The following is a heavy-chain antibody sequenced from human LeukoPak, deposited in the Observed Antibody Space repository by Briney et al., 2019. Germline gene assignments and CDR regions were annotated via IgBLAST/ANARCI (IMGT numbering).Heavy chain of an antibody. Sequence: GGSLRLSCVASGFTFSTFAMNWVRQAPGKGLEWVSVIYSGGSTYYADSVKGRFTISRDNAKNSLYLQMNSLRAEDTAVYYCARALTYCGGDCYPFDYWGQGTLVTVSS. J-gene: IGHJ4*02. D-gene: IGHD2-21*02. CDR2: IYSGGST. CDR1: GFTFSTFA. CDR3: ARALTYCGGDCYPFDY. V-gene: IGHV3-66*01.